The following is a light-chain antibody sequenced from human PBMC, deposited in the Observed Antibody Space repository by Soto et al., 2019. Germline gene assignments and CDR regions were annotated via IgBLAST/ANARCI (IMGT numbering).Light chain of an antibody. CDR2: DIF. CDR3: QHFGNWLWT. CDR1: QIVGSD. J-gene: IGKJ1*01. V-gene: IGKV3D-15*01. Sequence: METTHYQKTLSVSPGERATLSCRAIQIVGSDLAWYQQKPGQAPRLVIYDIFTRATGVPARISGSGSGTEFTLTISRLESEDFAVYYCQHFGNWLWTLCHGTIVDIK.